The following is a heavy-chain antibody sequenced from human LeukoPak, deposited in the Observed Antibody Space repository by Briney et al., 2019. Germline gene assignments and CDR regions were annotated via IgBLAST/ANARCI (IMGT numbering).Heavy chain of an antibody. CDR3: ARGLITMVRRGTFDY. Sequence: ASVKVSCKASGYTFTSYGISWVRQAPGQGLEWMGWISAYNGNTNYAQKLQGRVTMTTDTSTSTAYMELRSLRSDDTAVYYCARGLITMVRRGTFDYWGQGTLVTVSS. CDR2: ISAYNGNT. D-gene: IGHD3-10*01. CDR1: GYTFTSYG. V-gene: IGHV1-18*01. J-gene: IGHJ4*02.